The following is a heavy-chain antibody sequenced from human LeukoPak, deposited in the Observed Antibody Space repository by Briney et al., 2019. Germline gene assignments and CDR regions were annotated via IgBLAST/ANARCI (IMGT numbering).Heavy chain of an antibody. J-gene: IGHJ4*02. CDR3: ASRTCNSPSCYRGLLDY. Sequence: GGSLRLSCAASGLTVSSNEMSWVRQAPGKGLEWVSSISGGSTYYADSRKGRFTIYRDNSKNTLHLQMNSLRAEDTAVYYCASRTCNSPSCYRGLLDYWGQGTLVTVSS. V-gene: IGHV3-38-3*01. CDR1: GLTVSSNE. CDR2: ISGGST. D-gene: IGHD2-2*01.